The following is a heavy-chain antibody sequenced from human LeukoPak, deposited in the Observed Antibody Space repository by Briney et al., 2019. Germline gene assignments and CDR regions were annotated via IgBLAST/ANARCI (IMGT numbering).Heavy chain of an antibody. CDR1: GGSISTYY. J-gene: IGHJ3*02. V-gene: IGHV4-59*01. CDR2: IYYSGSS. CDR3: ARVKRVLITTNDAFDI. Sequence: PSETLSLTCTVSGGSISTYYWSWIRQPPGKGLEWIGYIYYSGSSNYSPSLKSRVTISVDTSKNQFSLRLTSVTAADTAVYYCARVKRVLITTNDAFDIWGQGAMVTVSS. D-gene: IGHD3-22*01.